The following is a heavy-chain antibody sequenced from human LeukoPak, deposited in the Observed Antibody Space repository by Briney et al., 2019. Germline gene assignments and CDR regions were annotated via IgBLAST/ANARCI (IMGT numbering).Heavy chain of an antibody. Sequence: VGSLRLSCAASGFTFSSYGMHWVRQAPGKGLKWVAVIWYDGSNKYYADSVKGRFTISRDNSKNTLYLQMNSLRAEDTAVYYCAKDLRDYRYYFDYWGQGTLVTVSS. D-gene: IGHD4-17*01. J-gene: IGHJ4*02. V-gene: IGHV3-33*06. CDR3: AKDLRDYRYYFDY. CDR1: GFTFSSYG. CDR2: IWYDGSNK.